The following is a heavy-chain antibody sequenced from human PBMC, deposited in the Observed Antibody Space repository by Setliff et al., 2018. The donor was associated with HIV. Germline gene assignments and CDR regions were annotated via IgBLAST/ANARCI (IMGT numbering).Heavy chain of an antibody. Sequence: GGSLRLSCAASGFTFSYYSMNWVRQAPGKGLEWVPSITSNTDYISYADSVKGRFTISRDNTKNSLYLQMNSLRAEDTAIYYCAKDHAGGGYHDILPPSWGQGTMVTVSS. J-gene: IGHJ3*01. V-gene: IGHV3-21*04. D-gene: IGHD3-9*01. CDR2: ITSNTDYI. CDR3: AKDHAGGGYHDILPPS. CDR1: GFTFSYYS.